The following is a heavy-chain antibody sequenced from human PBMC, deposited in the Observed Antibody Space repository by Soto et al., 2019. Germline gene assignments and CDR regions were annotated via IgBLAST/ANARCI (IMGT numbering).Heavy chain of an antibody. CDR2: IYYSGST. CDR1: GGSISSGDYY. J-gene: IGHJ6*02. CDR3: ARAGAGMGDYEFVLYGIDV. Sequence: PSETLSLTCTVSGGSISSGDYYWSWIRQPPGKGLEWIGYIYYSGSTYYNPSLKSRVTISVDTSKNQFSLKLSSVTAADTAVYYCARAGAGMGDYEFVLYGIDVWGQGTTVTVSS. V-gene: IGHV4-30-4*01. D-gene: IGHD4-17*01.